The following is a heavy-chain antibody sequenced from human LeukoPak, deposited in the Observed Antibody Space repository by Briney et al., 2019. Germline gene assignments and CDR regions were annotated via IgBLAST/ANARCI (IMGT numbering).Heavy chain of an antibody. J-gene: IGHJ6*03. CDR3: AKNGDRGAYCSGGSCYPYYYYYIDV. D-gene: IGHD2-15*01. CDR2: INSDGSST. V-gene: IGHV3-74*01. CDR1: GFTFSSYW. Sequence: GGSLRLSCAASGFTFSSYWMHWVRQAPGKGLVWVSRINSDGSSTSYADSVKGRFTISRDNSKNTLYLQMNSLRAEDTAIYYCAKNGDRGAYCSGGSCYPYYYYYIDVWGKGTTVTISS.